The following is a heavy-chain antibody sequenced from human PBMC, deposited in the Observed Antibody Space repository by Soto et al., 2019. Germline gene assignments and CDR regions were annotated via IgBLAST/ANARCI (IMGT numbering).Heavy chain of an antibody. Sequence: GGSLRLSCAASGFTVSSNYMSWVRQAPGKGLEWVSVIYSGGSTYYADSVKGRFTISRDNSKNTLYLQMNSLRAEDTAVYYCARDPGSGELYFNGMDVWGQGTTVTVSS. J-gene: IGHJ6*02. CDR1: GFTVSSNY. V-gene: IGHV3-53*01. CDR2: IYSGGST. CDR3: ARDPGSGELYFNGMDV. D-gene: IGHD3-10*01.